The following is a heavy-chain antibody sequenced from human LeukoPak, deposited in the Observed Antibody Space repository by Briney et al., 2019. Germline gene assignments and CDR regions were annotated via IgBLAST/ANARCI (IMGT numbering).Heavy chain of an antibody. D-gene: IGHD1-26*01. CDR2: IKQDGSEK. V-gene: IGHV3-7*05. CDR1: GFTFSSYW. CDR3: ARYIGNYRDFVI. J-gene: IGHJ3*02. Sequence: PGGSLRLSCAASGFTFSSYWMSWVRQAPGKGLEWLANIKQDGSEKYYVDSVKGRFTISRDNPKNSLYLQMNSLRAEDTAVYYCARYIGNYRDFVIWGQGTMVTVSS.